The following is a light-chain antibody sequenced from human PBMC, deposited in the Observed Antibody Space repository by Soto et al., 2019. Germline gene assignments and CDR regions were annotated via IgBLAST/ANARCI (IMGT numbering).Light chain of an antibody. V-gene: IGKV4-1*01. CDR3: QQYYSVPPT. Sequence: DIVMTQSPDSLAVSLGERATINCKSSQSVLYSSNNKNYLAWYQQKPGQPPKLLISWASTREFGVPDRFSGSGSGTHFSLPISSLQAEDVAVYYCQQYYSVPPTFGQGTKVEIK. J-gene: IGKJ1*01. CDR2: WAS. CDR1: QSVLYSSNNKNY.